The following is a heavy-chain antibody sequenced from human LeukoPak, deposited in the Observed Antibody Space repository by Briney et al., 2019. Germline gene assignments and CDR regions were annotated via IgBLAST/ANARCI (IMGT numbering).Heavy chain of an antibody. D-gene: IGHD1-7*01. J-gene: IGHJ3*02. Sequence: EASVKVSCKASGYTFTSYDINWVRQATGQGLEWMGWMNPNSGNTGYAQKFQGRVTMTRNTSISTAYMELSSLRSEDTAVYYCARGRTTADAFDIWGQGTMVTVSS. V-gene: IGHV1-8*01. CDR2: MNPNSGNT. CDR3: ARGRTTADAFDI. CDR1: GYTFTSYD.